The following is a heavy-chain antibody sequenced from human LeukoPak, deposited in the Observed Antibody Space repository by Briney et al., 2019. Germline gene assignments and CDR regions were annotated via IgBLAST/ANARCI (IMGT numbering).Heavy chain of an antibody. Sequence: SETLSLTXTVSGGSISSYYRSWVRQPAGKGLEWVGPIYTSGSTNYNASLKSRVTMSVDTSKNQFSLKLSSVTAADTAVCYCAREGGYYDFWSGRGAFDIWGQGTMVTVSS. CDR2: IYTSGST. CDR1: GGSISSYY. D-gene: IGHD3-3*01. CDR3: AREGGYYDFWSGRGAFDI. J-gene: IGHJ3*02. V-gene: IGHV4-4*07.